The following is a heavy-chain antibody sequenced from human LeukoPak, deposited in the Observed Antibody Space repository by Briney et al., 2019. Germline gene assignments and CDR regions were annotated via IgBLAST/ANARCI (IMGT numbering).Heavy chain of an antibody. D-gene: IGHD3-10*01. CDR1: GGSFSGYY. CDR2: INHSGST. Sequence: SETLSLTCAVYGGSFSGYYWSWLRQPPGKGLEWIGEINHSGSTNYNPSLKSRVTISVDTSKNQFSLKLSSVTAADTAVYYCARGRSENNYYGSGSYCTFDYWGQGTLVTVSS. J-gene: IGHJ4*02. V-gene: IGHV4-34*01. CDR3: ARGRSENNYYGSGSYCTFDY.